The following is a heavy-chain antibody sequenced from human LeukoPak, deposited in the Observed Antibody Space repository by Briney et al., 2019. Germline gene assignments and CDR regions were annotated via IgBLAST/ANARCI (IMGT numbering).Heavy chain of an antibody. CDR2: IYYSGDT. Sequence: PSETLSLTCSVSGGSVSSDNYYWSWIRQPPGKGLEWIGYIYYSGDTYCNPSLKGRGTISIDTSKNQVSLKLSSVTAADTAVYYCAREARVHYYDSSGYYIDYWGQGTLVTVSS. CDR3: AREARVHYYDSSGYYIDY. D-gene: IGHD3-22*01. CDR1: GGSVSSDNYY. V-gene: IGHV4-30-4*01. J-gene: IGHJ4*02.